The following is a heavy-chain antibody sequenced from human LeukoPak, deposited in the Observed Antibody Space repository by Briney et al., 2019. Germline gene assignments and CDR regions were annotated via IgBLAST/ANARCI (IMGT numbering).Heavy chain of an antibody. V-gene: IGHV1-69*13. CDR1: GGTFSSYP. D-gene: IGHD1-26*01. CDR3: ARGMSGSYYYFDY. J-gene: IGHJ4*02. Sequence: SVTVSCKASGGTFSSYPISWVRQAPGQGLEWMGGIIPIFGTANYAQKFQGRVTITADESTSTAYMELSSLRSEDTAVYYCARGMSGSYYYFDYGGQGTLVTVSS. CDR2: IIPIFGTA.